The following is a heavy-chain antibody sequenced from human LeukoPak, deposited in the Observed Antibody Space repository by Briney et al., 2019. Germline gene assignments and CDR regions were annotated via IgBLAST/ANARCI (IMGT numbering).Heavy chain of an antibody. CDR3: AKGSATGYFDC. CDR2: ISESGGST. D-gene: IGHD2-15*01. J-gene: IGHJ4*02. Sequence: GGSLRLSCAASGFTVSSYAMSWVRQAPGKGLGWVSSISESGGSTYYADSVKGRFTISRDNSKNTLYLQMNSLRAEDTAVYYCAKGSATGYFDCWGQGTLVTVSS. CDR1: GFTVSSYA. V-gene: IGHV3-23*01.